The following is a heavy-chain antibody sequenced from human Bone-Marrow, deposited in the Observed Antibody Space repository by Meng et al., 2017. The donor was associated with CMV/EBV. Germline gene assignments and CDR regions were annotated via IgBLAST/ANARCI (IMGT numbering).Heavy chain of an antibody. V-gene: IGHV4-34*01. D-gene: IGHD3-10*01. J-gene: IGHJ4*02. CDR2: INHSGST. CDR1: FGDYA. Sequence: FGDYAMSWVRQAPGKGLEWIGEINHSGSTNYNPSLKSRVTISVDTSKNQFSLKLSSVTAADTAVYYCARGGRTMVRGVTPHFAYWGQGTRVTGSS. CDR3: ARGGRTMVRGVTPHFAY.